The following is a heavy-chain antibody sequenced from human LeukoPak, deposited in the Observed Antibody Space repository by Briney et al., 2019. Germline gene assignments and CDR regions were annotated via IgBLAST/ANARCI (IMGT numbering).Heavy chain of an antibody. J-gene: IGHJ5*02. Sequence: SETLSLTCTVSGGSISNYYWSWIRQPPGKGLEWIGYIYYSGSTNYNPSLKSRVTISVDTSKNQFSLKLSSVTAADTAVYYCARERSMVRGVSWFDPWGQGTLVTVSS. CDR1: GGSISNYY. D-gene: IGHD3-10*01. CDR3: ARERSMVRGVSWFDP. CDR2: IYYSGST. V-gene: IGHV4-59*01.